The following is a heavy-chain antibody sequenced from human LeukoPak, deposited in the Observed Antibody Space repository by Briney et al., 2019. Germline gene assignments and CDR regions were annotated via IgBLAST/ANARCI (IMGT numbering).Heavy chain of an antibody. CDR3: ARDQDPEYSGSWNWFDP. CDR2: ISAYNGNT. CDR1: GYTFTSYG. Sequence: ASVKVSCKASGYTFTSYGISWVRQAPGQGLEWMGWISAYNGNTNYAQKLQGRVTMTTDTSTSTAYMELRSLRSDDTAVYYCARDQDPEYSGSWNWFDPWGQGTLVTVSS. J-gene: IGHJ5*02. V-gene: IGHV1-18*01. D-gene: IGHD6-6*01.